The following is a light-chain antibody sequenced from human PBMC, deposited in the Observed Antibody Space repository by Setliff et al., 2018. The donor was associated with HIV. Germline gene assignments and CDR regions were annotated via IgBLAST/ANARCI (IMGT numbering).Light chain of an antibody. J-gene: IGLJ1*01. CDR3: CSYAGSSTCV. V-gene: IGLV2-23*02. CDR1: SSDVGGYNY. CDR2: EVS. Sequence: QSALTQPASVSGSPGQSITISCTGTSSDVGGYNYVSWYQQHPGKAPKLMIYEVSNRPSGVSNRFSGSKSGNTASLTISGLQAEDEADYYCCSYAGSSTCVFGTGTKVTVL.